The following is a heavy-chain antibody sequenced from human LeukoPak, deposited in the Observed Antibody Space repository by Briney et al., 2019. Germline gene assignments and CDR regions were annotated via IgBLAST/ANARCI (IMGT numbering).Heavy chain of an antibody. J-gene: IGHJ4*02. CDR2: ISGSGGSP. D-gene: IGHD3-22*01. CDR1: GFTFSSHA. Sequence: GSLRLSCAGSGFTFSSHAMSWVRQTPGKGLEWISLISGSGGSPYYADSVKGRFTISRDNAKNSLCLQMNSLRAEDTAVYYCARSPNYYDSSCGYWGQGTLVTVSS. CDR3: ARSPNYYDSSCGY. V-gene: IGHV3-23*01.